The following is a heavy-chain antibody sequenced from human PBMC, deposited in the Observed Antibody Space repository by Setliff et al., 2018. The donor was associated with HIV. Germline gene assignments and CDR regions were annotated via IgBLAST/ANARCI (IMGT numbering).Heavy chain of an antibody. CDR3: AYSGRQLRGPYFDF. J-gene: IGHJ4*02. V-gene: IGHV2-5*01. CDR1: GLSLSTSGVG. Sequence: SGHTLVNPTQTLTLTCTFSGLSLSTSGVGVGWIRQSPGKALEWLAFIYWNNNKHYSTSLKSRLTVTKDTSKNRVVFTMTNMYPVDTATYYCAYSGRQLRGPYFDFWGQGTPVTVSS. CDR2: IYWNNNK. D-gene: IGHD1-1*01.